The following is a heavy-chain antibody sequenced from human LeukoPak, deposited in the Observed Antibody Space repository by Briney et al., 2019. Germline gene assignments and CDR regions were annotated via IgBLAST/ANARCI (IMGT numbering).Heavy chain of an antibody. J-gene: IGHJ5*02. D-gene: IGHD6-13*01. CDR3: AGGSTAAGTGWFDP. CDR2: IIPIFGTA. CDR1: GGTFISYA. Sequence: GASVKVSFTASGGTFISYAISWVQQAPGQGLEWMGGIIPIFGTANYAQKFQGRVTITADKSTSTAYMELSSVRSEDTAVYYCAGGSTAAGTGWFDPWGQGTLVTVSS. V-gene: IGHV1-69*06.